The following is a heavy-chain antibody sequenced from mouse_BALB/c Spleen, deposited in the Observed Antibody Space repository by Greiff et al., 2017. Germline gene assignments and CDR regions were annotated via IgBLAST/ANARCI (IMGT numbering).Heavy chain of an antibody. Sequence: DVQLVESGPGLVKPSQSLSLTCSVTGYSFTSGYYWNWIRQFPGNKLEWMGYISYDGSNNYNPSLKNRISITRDTSKNQFFLKLNSVTTEDTATYYCARRYGHWGQGTLVTVSA. CDR2: ISYDGSN. CDR3: ARRYGH. J-gene: IGHJ3*02. CDR1: GYSFTSGYY. V-gene: IGHV3-6*02.